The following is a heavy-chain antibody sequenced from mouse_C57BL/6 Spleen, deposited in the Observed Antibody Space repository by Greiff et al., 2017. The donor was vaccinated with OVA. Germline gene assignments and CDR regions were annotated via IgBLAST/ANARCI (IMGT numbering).Heavy chain of an antibody. CDR2: IWSDGST. Sequence: QVQLKESGPGLVAPSQSLSITCTVSGFSLTSYGVHWVRQPPGKGLEWLVVIWSDGSTTYNSAHKSRLSISKDNSKSQVFLKMNSLQTDDTAMYYCARHYSSGYLYYYAMDYWGQGTSVTVSS. J-gene: IGHJ4*01. CDR3: ARHYSSGYLYYYAMDY. CDR1: GFSLTSYG. V-gene: IGHV2-6-1*01. D-gene: IGHD3-2*02.